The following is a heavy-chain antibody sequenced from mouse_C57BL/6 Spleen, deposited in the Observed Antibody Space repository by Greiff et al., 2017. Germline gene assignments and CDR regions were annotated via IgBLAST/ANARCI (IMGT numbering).Heavy chain of an antibody. D-gene: IGHD2-4*01. J-gene: IGHJ4*01. CDR2: ISSGSSTI. CDR1: GFTFSDYG. CDR3: ARIYDYGMDY. Sequence: EVKLVESGGGLVKPGGSLKLSCAASGFTFSDYGMHWVRQAPEKGLEWVAYISSGSSTIYYADTVKGRFTISRDNAKNTLFLQMTSLRSEDTAMYYCARIYDYGMDYWGQGTSVTVAS. V-gene: IGHV5-17*01.